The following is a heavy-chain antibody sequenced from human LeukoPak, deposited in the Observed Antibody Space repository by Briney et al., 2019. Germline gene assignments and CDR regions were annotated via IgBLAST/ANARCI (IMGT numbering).Heavy chain of an antibody. V-gene: IGHV3-23*01. CDR3: AVRGWIQLWLPSY. CDR1: GFTFSTYA. CDR2: ISGSGGST. J-gene: IGHJ4*02. D-gene: IGHD5-18*01. Sequence: GGSLRLSCAASGFTFSTYAMSWVRQAPGKGLEWVSAISGSGGSTYYADSVKGRFTISRDNSKNTLYLQMNSLRAEDTAVYYCAVRGWIQLWLPSYWGQGTLVAVSS.